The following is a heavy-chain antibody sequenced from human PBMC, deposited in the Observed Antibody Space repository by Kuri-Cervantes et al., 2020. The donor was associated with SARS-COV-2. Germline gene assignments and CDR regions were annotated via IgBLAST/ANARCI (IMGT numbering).Heavy chain of an antibody. CDR2: ISYDGSNK. CDR1: GFTFSSYG. D-gene: IGHD5-12*01. J-gene: IGHJ4*02. CDR3: ANEASQVDY. V-gene: IGHV3-30*18. Sequence: GGSLRLSCAASGFTFSSYGMHWVRQAPGKGLEWVAVISYDGSNKYYADSVKGRFTISRDNSKNTLYLQMNSLRAEDTAVYYCANEASQVDYWGQGTLVTVSS.